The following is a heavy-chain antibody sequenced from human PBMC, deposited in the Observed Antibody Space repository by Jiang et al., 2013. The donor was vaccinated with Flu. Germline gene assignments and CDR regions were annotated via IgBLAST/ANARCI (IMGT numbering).Heavy chain of an antibody. J-gene: IGHJ5*02. CDR2: TYPGRST. V-gene: IGHV4-59*01. Sequence: LLKPSETLSLTCTVSGGAISNDYKNWIRQPPGKGLEWTGHTYPGRSTKYNPSLETRVTILVDTSKNQFSLLLSSVTDADTAVYYCASYVVGNGGKGSWGQGTLVTVSS. CDR3: ASYVVGNGGKGS. CDR1: GGAISNDY. D-gene: IGHD4-23*01.